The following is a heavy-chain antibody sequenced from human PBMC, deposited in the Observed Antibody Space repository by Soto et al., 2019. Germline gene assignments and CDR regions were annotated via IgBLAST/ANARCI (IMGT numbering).Heavy chain of an antibody. CDR1: GGSLSGYY. D-gene: IGHD3-22*01. CDR2: FYSSGSP. Sequence: PSETLSLTCTVSGGSLSGYYWSWIRQPPGKGLEWIGDFYSSGSPHHNPSLKNRVSISEDRSKNEFSLKLSSVTAADTAIYYCAREFYYDSSGIGFDSWGQGTLVTVPQ. CDR3: AREFYYDSSGIGFDS. V-gene: IGHV4-59*01. J-gene: IGHJ4*02.